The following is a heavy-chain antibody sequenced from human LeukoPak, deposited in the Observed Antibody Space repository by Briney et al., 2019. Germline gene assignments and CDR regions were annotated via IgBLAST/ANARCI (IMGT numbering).Heavy chain of an antibody. CDR1: GFTFSSSG. Sequence: GRSLRLSCAASGFTFSSSGMHWVRQAPGKGLEWVAVISYDGSNKYYAESVKGRFTNSRDNSKNTLYLQMNSLRPEDTAVYHCAKDRSSSWSLDIWGQGTMVTVSS. V-gene: IGHV3-30*18. CDR3: AKDRSSSWSLDI. D-gene: IGHD6-13*01. CDR2: ISYDGSNK. J-gene: IGHJ3*02.